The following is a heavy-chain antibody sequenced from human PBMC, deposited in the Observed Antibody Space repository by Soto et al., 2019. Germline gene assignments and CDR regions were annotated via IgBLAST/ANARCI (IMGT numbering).Heavy chain of an antibody. J-gene: IGHJ3*02. V-gene: IGHV1-18*01. CDR2: ISAYNGNT. CDR3: ARDRYMRYCSSTSCYSLAFDI. Sequence: ASVKVSCKASGYTFTSYGISWVRQAPGQGLEWMGWISAYNGNTNYAQKLQGRVTMTTDTSTSTAYMELRSLRSDDTAVYYCARDRYMRYCSSTSCYSLAFDIWGQGTMVTVSS. D-gene: IGHD2-2*01. CDR1: GYTFTSYG.